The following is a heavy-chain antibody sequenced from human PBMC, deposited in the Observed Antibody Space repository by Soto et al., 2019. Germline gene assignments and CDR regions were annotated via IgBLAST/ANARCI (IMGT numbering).Heavy chain of an antibody. J-gene: IGHJ6*02. Sequence: SETLSLTCAVYGGSFSGYYWSWIRQPPGKGLEWIGEINHSGSTNYNPSLKSRVTISVDTSKNQFSLKLSSVTAADTAVYYCALPWFGDAYYVGMDVWGQGTPGTVSS. CDR1: GGSFSGYY. D-gene: IGHD3-10*01. CDR3: ALPWFGDAYYVGMDV. CDR2: INHSGST. V-gene: IGHV4-34*01.